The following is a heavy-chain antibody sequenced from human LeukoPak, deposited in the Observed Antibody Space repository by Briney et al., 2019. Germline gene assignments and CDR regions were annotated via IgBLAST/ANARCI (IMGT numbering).Heavy chain of an antibody. J-gene: IGHJ4*02. CDR1: GFTFSSYS. V-gene: IGHV3-21*01. CDR2: ISSSSSYI. D-gene: IGHD3-22*01. Sequence: PGGSLRLSCAASGFTFSSYSMTWVRQAPGKGLEWVSSISSSSSYIYYADSVKGRFTISRDNAKNSLYLQMHSLRAEDTAVYYCARDDTYYYDSSGYHHYFDYWGQGTLVTVSS. CDR3: ARDDTYYYDSSGYHHYFDY.